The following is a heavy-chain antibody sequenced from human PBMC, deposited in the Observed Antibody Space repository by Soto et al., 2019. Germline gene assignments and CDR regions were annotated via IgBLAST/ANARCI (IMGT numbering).Heavy chain of an antibody. CDR2: INAGNGNT. Sequence: QVQLVQSGAEVKKPGASVKVSCKTSGYTFTTYPMHWVRQAPGQRLEWMGWINAGNGNTKYSQKFQGRVTINRDTPADKAYRKLSRLRSEDTAVSSCTSRLPMVRGLILDAFDMWGQGTMVTVSS. CDR1: GYTFTTYP. CDR3: TSRLPMVRGLILDAFDM. D-gene: IGHD3-10*01. V-gene: IGHV1-3*01. J-gene: IGHJ3*02.